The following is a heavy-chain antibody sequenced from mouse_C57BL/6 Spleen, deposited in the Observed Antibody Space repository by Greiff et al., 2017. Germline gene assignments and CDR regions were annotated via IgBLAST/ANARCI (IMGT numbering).Heavy chain of an antibody. CDR1: GFTFSSYG. CDR3: ARQGDWDGFDY. Sequence: DVQLVESGGDLVKPGGSLKLSCAASGFTFSSYGMSWVRQTPDKRLEWVATISSGGSYTDYPDSVKGRFTISRDNAKNTLYLQMSSLKSEDTAMYYCARQGDWDGFDYWGQGTTLTVSS. CDR2: ISSGGSYT. D-gene: IGHD4-1*01. V-gene: IGHV5-6*01. J-gene: IGHJ2*01.